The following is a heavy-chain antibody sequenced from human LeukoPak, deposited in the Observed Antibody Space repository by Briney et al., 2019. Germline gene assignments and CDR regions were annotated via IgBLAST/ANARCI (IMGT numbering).Heavy chain of an antibody. Sequence: PGGSLRLSCAASGFTFSTYALSWVRQAPGKGLEWVSSIGGTGGNTYYADPVKGRFTISRDNFKNTLYLEMSSLRAEDTAIYYCARVISGYTINHWFRRYYFDFWGQGTLVTVFS. J-gene: IGHJ4*02. V-gene: IGHV3-23*01. CDR1: GFTFSTYA. CDR2: IGGTGGNT. D-gene: IGHD5-12*01. CDR3: ARVISGYTINHWFRRYYFDF.